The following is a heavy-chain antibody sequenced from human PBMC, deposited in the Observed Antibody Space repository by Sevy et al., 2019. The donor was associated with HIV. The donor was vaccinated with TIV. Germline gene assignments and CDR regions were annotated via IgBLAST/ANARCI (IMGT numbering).Heavy chain of an antibody. J-gene: IGHJ4*02. D-gene: IGHD2-2*03. Sequence: SEILSLTCTVSGYSISSGYYWGWIRQTPGKGLEWLGTISHRGKTHYNPSLKSRVTISVDTSKNQFSLRLNSVTAADTAVFYCARGSQPINYDENGYYDYWGQGTLVTVSS. CDR1: GYSISSGYY. CDR3: ARGSQPINYDENGYYDY. CDR2: ISHRGKT. V-gene: IGHV4-38-2*02.